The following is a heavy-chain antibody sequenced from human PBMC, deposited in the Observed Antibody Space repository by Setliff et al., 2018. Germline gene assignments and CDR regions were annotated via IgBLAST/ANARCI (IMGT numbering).Heavy chain of an antibody. D-gene: IGHD2-15*01. Sequence: PGESLKISCKGSGYSFTNYWIGWVRQMPGKGLEWMGIIYPRDSDTRYSPSFQGSVTISADKSISTAYVQWCSLKASDTAMYFCARVGTAGGYYFHFWGQGALVTVSS. CDR3: ARVGTAGGYYFHF. CDR2: IYPRDSDT. J-gene: IGHJ4*02. V-gene: IGHV5-51*06. CDR1: GYSFTNYW.